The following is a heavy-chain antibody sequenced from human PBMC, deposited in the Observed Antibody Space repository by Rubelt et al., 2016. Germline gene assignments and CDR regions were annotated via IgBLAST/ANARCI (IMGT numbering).Heavy chain of an antibody. D-gene: IGHD3-22*01. Sequence: VQLLESGGGLVQPGGSLRLSCAASGFTFSDYYMSWIRQPPGKGLEWIGSIYYSGSTYYNPSLKSRVPISVDKSKNQCSRKLSAVTAADTAVYYCARLGNYYDSSGYYGGAFDIWGQGTMVTVSS. J-gene: IGHJ3*02. CDR3: ARLGNYYDSSGYYGGAFDI. CDR2: IYYSGST. V-gene: IGHV4-38-2*01. CDR1: GFTFSDYY.